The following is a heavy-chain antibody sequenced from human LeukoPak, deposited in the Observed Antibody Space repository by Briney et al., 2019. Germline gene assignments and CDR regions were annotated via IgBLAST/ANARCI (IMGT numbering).Heavy chain of an antibody. CDR2: IIPILGIA. J-gene: IGHJ4*02. CDR3: ARAAIGYGGNSGADY. Sequence: VKVSCKASGGTFSSYTISWVRQAPGQGLEWMGRIIPILGIANYAQKFQGRVTVTADKSTSTAYMELSSLRSEDTAVYYCARAAIGYGGNSGADYWGQGTLVTVSS. CDR1: GGTFSSYT. D-gene: IGHD4-23*01. V-gene: IGHV1-69*02.